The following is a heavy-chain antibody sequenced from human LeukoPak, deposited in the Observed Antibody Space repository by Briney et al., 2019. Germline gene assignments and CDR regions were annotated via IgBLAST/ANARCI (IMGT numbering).Heavy chain of an antibody. CDR2: INAGNGNT. J-gene: IGHJ3*02. CDR1: EYTFTNYA. Sequence: ASVKVSCKASEYTFTNYAMHWVRQAPGQRLEWMGWINAGNGNTKYSHEFQGRVTITRDTSASTAYMELSSLRSEDMAVYYCARGGSSSLYDAFDIWGQGTMVTVSS. CDR3: ARGGSSSLYDAFDI. V-gene: IGHV1-3*03. D-gene: IGHD6-13*01.